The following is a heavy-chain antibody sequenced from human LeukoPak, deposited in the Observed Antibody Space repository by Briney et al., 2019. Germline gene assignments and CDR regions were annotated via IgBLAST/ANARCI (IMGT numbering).Heavy chain of an antibody. V-gene: IGHV3-30*18. CDR1: GFTFSSYG. J-gene: IGHJ4*02. D-gene: IGHD1-26*01. CDR2: ISYDGSNK. Sequence: GGSLRLSCAASGFTFSSYGMHWVRQAPGKGLEWVAVISYDGSNKYYADSVKGRFTISRDNSKNTLYLQMNSLRAEDTAAYYCAKDSGGIVGATGDYWGQGTLVTVSS. CDR3: AKDSGGIVGATGDY.